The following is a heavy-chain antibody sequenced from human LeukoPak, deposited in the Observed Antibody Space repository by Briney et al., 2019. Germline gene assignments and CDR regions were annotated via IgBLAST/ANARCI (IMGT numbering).Heavy chain of an antibody. V-gene: IGHV3-21*01. D-gene: IGHD4-11*01. CDR1: GFTFSSYS. CDR3: ARGRGSDYSNYVSYYYYYMDV. J-gene: IGHJ6*03. Sequence: GGSLRLSCAASGFTFSSYSMNWVRQAPGKGLEWVSSISSSSSYIHYADSVKGRFTISRDNAKNSLYLQMNSLRAEDTAVYYCARGRGSDYSNYVSYYYYYMDVWGKGTTVTVSS. CDR2: ISSSSSYI.